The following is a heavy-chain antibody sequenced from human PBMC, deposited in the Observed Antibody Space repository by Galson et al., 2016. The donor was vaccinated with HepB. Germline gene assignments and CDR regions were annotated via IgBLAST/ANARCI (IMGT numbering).Heavy chain of an antibody. J-gene: IGHJ3*02. CDR3: ARVQGPIKDLWRSRI. V-gene: IGHV4-39*07. D-gene: IGHD3-3*01. CDR1: GGSISSKNYY. Sequence: SETLSLTCIVSGGSISSKNYYWGWIRQSPGKGLEWIGDIYHTGSTKDNPSLESRVTTSVDKSKNQFSLNLSSVSAADTAMYYCARVQGPIKDLWRSRIWGQGTMVTVSS. CDR2: IYHTGST.